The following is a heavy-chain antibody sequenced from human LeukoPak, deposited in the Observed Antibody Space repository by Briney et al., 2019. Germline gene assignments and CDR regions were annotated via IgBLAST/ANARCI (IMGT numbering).Heavy chain of an antibody. CDR3: ESPRYSYGVPTDY. CDR1: GFTFSSYW. V-gene: IGHV3-74*01. D-gene: IGHD5-24*01. CDR2: INGDGSST. J-gene: IGHJ4*02. Sequence: GGSLRLSCAASGFTFSSYWMHWVRQAPGKGLVWISRINGDGSSTSYADSVKGRFTISRHNAKNTLYLQMNSLRAEDTAVYYCESPRYSYGVPTDYWGQGTLVTVSS.